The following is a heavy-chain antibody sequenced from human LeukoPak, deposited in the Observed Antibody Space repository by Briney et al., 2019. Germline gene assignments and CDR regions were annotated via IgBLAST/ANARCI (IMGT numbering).Heavy chain of an antibody. J-gene: IGHJ6*02. Sequence: LETLSLTCAVYGGSFSGYYWSWIRQPPGKGLEWIGEINHSGSTNYNPSLKSRVTISVDTSKNQFSLKLSSVTAADTAVYYRARARPRYCSSTSCYVHYYYGMDVWGQGTTVTVSS. CDR3: ARARPRYCSSTSCYVHYYYGMDV. CDR1: GGSFSGYY. V-gene: IGHV4-34*01. CDR2: INHSGST. D-gene: IGHD2-2*01.